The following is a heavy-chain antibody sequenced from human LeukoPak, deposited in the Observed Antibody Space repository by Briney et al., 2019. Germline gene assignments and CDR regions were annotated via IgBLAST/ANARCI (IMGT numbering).Heavy chain of an antibody. Sequence: SETLSLTCTVSGGSISSYYWSWIRQPPGKGLEWIGYIYYSGSTNYNPSLKSRVTISVDTSKNQFSLRLSSVTAADTAVYYCAREGADSSGWYYPIDYWGQGTLVTVSS. V-gene: IGHV4-59*01. CDR2: IYYSGST. CDR1: GGSISSYY. D-gene: IGHD6-19*01. J-gene: IGHJ4*02. CDR3: AREGADSSGWYYPIDY.